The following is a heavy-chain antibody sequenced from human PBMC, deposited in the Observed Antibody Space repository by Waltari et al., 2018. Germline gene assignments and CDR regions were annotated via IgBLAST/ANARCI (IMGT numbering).Heavy chain of an antibody. CDR3: ARGSTVTKY. D-gene: IGHD4-17*01. J-gene: IGHJ4*02. V-gene: IGHV4-59*11. Sequence: QVQLQESGPGLVKPSETLSLTCTVSGGSISSHYWSWIRQPPGKGLEWIGYIYYSWSTNYNPSLKSRVTISVDTSKNQFSLKLSSVTAADTAVYYCARGSTVTKYWGQGTLVTVSS. CDR2: IYYSWST. CDR1: GGSISSHY.